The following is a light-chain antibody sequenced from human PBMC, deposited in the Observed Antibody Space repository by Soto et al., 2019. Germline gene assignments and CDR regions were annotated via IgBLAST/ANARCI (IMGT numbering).Light chain of an antibody. J-gene: IGKJ4*01. Sequence: IRMTQSPSSFSASTGDRVTLTCRASQSISSWLAWYQQKPGKAPKLLIYKASSLESGVPSRFSGSGSGTEFTLTISSLQPDDFATYYCQQYNSYSLTFGGGTKV. CDR3: QQYNSYSLT. V-gene: IGKV1-5*03. CDR1: QSISSW. CDR2: KAS.